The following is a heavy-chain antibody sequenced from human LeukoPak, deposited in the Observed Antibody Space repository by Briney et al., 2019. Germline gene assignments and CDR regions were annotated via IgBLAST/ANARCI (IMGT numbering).Heavy chain of an antibody. Sequence: PGGSLRLSCAASGFTFSSYAMSWVRQAPGKGLEGVSGISWNSGSIGYADSVKGRFNVSRDNAKHSLHLQMKSLKAEVTALYYCGKDVKFNRLNYFDYWGQGTLVTVSS. CDR1: GFTFSSYA. V-gene: IGHV3-9*01. CDR2: ISWNSGSI. CDR3: GKDVKFNRLNYFDY. D-gene: IGHD6-25*01. J-gene: IGHJ4*02.